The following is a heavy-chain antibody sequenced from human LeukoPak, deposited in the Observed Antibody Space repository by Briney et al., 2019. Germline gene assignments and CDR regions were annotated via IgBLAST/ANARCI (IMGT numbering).Heavy chain of an antibody. J-gene: IGHJ4*02. CDR2: IYCSGTT. CDR1: GGSTSSGDYF. Sequence: SETLSLTCSVSGGSTSSGDYFWTWIRQPPGKVLEYIGYIYCSGTTYYNPSLKSRITMSVDMSANQFSLRLTSVSAADTAVYYCTRAYWIGFHFDSWGQGILVSVSS. D-gene: IGHD3-3*01. CDR3: TRAYWIGFHFDS. V-gene: IGHV4-30-4*01.